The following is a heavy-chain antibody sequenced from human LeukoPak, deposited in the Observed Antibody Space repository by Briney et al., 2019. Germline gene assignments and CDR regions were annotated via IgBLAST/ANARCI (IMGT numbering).Heavy chain of an antibody. CDR3: ARALTGYDLSGDYYYYMDV. CDR1: GGTFSSYA. Sequence: SVKVSCKASGGTFSSYAISWVRQAPGQGLEWMGGIIPIFGTANYAQKFQGRVTITADESTSTAYMELSSLRSEDTAVYYCARALTGYDLSGDYYYYMDVWGKGTTVTVSS. D-gene: IGHD5-12*01. V-gene: IGHV1-69*13. J-gene: IGHJ6*03. CDR2: IIPIFGTA.